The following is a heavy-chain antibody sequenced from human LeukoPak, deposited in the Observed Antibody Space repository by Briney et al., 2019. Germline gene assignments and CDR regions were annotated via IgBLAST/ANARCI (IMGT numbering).Heavy chain of an antibody. J-gene: IGHJ6*02. V-gene: IGHV7-4-1*02. CDR1: GYTFTSYA. CDR2: INTNTGNP. Sequence: ASVEVSCKASGYTFTSYAMNWVRQAPGQGLEWMGWINTNTGNPTYAQGFTGRFVFSLDTSVSTAYLQISSLKAEDTAVYYCASLVGATPHYYYGMDVWGQGTTVTVSS. CDR3: ASLVGATPHYYYGMDV. D-gene: IGHD1-26*01.